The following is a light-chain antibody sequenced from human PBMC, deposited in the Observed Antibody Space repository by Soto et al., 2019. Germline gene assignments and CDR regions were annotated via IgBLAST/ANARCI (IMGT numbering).Light chain of an antibody. J-gene: IGLJ2*01. CDR2: DNS. CDR3: HVWDTSRDHMV. V-gene: IGLV3-21*02. Sequence: SYELTQPPSVSVAPGQTARISCGGNNIGGDSVHWYQQKPGQAPVLVVYDNSDRPSGIPERFSGSNSGNTATLTISRVEAGDEADYYCHVWDTSRDHMVFGGGAKLTVL. CDR1: NIGGDS.